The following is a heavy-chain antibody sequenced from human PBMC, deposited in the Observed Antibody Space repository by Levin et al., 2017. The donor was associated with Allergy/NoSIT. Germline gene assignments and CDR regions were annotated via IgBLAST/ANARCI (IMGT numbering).Heavy chain of an antibody. J-gene: IGHJ5*02. D-gene: IGHD3-10*01. CDR1: GGSIRSGGYS. CDR2: IDHRGRS. Sequence: SQTLSLTCAVSGGSIRSGGYSWSWIRQPPGKGLEWIGDIDHRGRSTYSPSLKSRVTMSVDTSKNQFYLNLSSVTAADTAVYFCVRAGTRGVTAWFDPWGQGTLVTVSS. CDR3: VRAGTRGVTAWFDP. V-gene: IGHV4-30-2*01.